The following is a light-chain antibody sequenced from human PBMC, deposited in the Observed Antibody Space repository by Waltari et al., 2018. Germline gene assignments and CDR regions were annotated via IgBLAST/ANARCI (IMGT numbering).Light chain of an antibody. CDR3: SSYTSSSTRV. V-gene: IGLV2-14*01. Sequence: QSALTQPASVSGSPGQSITISCTGTSSDVGGYIYVSWYQQHPGKAPKLMIYEVSNRPSGVSNRFSGSKSGNTASLTISGLQAEYEADYYCSSYTSSSTRVFGGGTKLTVL. CDR1: SSDVGGYIY. CDR2: EVS. J-gene: IGLJ3*02.